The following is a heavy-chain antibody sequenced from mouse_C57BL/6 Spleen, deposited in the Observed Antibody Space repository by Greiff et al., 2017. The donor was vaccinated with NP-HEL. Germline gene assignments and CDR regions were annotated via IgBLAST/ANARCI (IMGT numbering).Heavy chain of an antibody. J-gene: IGHJ1*03. CDR2: IDPSDSYT. CDR3: ARATYWYFEV. Sequence: QVQLQQPGAELVMPGASVKLSCKASGYTFTSYWMHWVKQRPGQGLEWIGEIDPSDSYTNYNQKFKGKSTLTVDKSSSTAYMQLSSLTSEDSAVYYCARATYWYFEVWGTGTTVTVSS. V-gene: IGHV1-69*01. CDR1: GYTFTSYW. D-gene: IGHD1-1*01.